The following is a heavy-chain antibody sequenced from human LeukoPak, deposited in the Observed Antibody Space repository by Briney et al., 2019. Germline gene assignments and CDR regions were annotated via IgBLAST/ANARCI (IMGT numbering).Heavy chain of an antibody. CDR3: AREGCTSTSCHVIGDDNWFDP. Sequence: ASVKVSCKGSGYTFTNYHMHWVRQAPGQGLEWMGWINAYSGGTNYAQKFQGRVTMTTDTSITTVYMDLSRLTSDDTAVYYCAREGCTSTSCHVIGDDNWFDPWGQGTLLTVSS. D-gene: IGHD2-2*01. V-gene: IGHV1-2*02. CDR2: INAYSGGT. J-gene: IGHJ5*02. CDR1: GYTFTNYH.